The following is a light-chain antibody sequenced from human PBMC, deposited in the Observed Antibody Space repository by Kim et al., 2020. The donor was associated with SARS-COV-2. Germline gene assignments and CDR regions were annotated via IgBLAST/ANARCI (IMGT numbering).Light chain of an antibody. Sequence: DIQMTQSPSTLSASVGDRVTITCRASQSISSWLAWYQQKPGKAPKLLIYKASSLESGVPSRFSGSGSGTEFTLTISSLQPDDFATYYCKQYNSYPWTSRKGTRVDI. J-gene: IGKJ1*01. V-gene: IGKV1-5*03. CDR3: KQYNSYPWT. CDR1: QSISSW. CDR2: KAS.